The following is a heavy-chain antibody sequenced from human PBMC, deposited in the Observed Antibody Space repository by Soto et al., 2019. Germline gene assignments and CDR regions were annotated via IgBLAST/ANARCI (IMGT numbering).Heavy chain of an antibody. CDR3: ARIVVVVAAGDDAFDI. V-gene: IGHV1-46*03. Sequence: EASVKVSCKASGYTFTSYYMHWVRQAPGQGLEWMGIINPSGGSTSYAQKFQGRVTMTRDTSTSTVYMELSSLRSEDTAVYYCARIVVVVAAGDDAFDIWGQGTMVTVSS. CDR1: GYTFTSYY. D-gene: IGHD2-15*01. J-gene: IGHJ3*02. CDR2: INPSGGST.